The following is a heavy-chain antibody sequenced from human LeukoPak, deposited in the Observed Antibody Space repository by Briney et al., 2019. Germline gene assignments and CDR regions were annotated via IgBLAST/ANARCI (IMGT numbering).Heavy chain of an antibody. J-gene: IGHJ4*02. CDR3: ARDRSYYDILTGLDY. Sequence: PGGSLRLSCAASGFTFSSYAMHWVRQAPGKGLEWVAVISYDGSNKYYADSVKGRFTISRDNSKNTLYLQMNSLRAEDTAVYYCARDRSYYDILTGLDYWGQGTLVTVSS. D-gene: IGHD3-9*01. CDR1: GFTFSSYA. CDR2: ISYDGSNK. V-gene: IGHV3-30*01.